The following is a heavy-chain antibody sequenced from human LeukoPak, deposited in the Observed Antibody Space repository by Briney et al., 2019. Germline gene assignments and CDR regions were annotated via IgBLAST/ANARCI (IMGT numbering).Heavy chain of an antibody. D-gene: IGHD1-26*01. V-gene: IGHV4-34*01. CDR3: ARVQGGATYY. CDR1: GGSFSGYY. J-gene: IGHJ4*02. Sequence: PSETLSLTCAVYGGSFSGYYWSWIRQPPGKGLEWIGEINHSGSTNYNPSLKSRVTISVDTSKNQFSLKLSSVTAADTAVYYCARVQGGATYYWGQGTLVTVSS. CDR2: INHSGST.